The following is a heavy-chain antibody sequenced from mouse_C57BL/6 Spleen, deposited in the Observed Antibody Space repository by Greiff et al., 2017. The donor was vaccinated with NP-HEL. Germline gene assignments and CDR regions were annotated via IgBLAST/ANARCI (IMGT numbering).Heavy chain of an antibody. CDR2: IYPGDGDT. CDR1: GYAFSSSW. V-gene: IGHV1-82*01. Sequence: QVQLKESGPELVKPGASVKISCKASGYAFSSSWMNWVKQRPGKGLEWIGRIYPGDGDTNYNGKFKGKATLTADKSSSTAYMQLSSLTSEDSAVYCCARELLYYFDYWGQGTTLTVSS. CDR3: ARELLYYFDY. J-gene: IGHJ2*01.